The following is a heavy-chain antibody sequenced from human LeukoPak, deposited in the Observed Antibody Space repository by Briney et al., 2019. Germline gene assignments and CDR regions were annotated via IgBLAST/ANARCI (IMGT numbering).Heavy chain of an antibody. CDR2: IYYSGST. CDR3: ARCHYFGSGAYDY. Sequence: PSETLSLTCTVSGGSISNYYWSWIRQPPGKGLEWIGYIYYSGSTNYNPSLKSRVTISVDTSKNQFSLKLSSVTAADTAVYYCARCHYFGSGAYDYWGQGTLVTVSS. V-gene: IGHV4-59*08. J-gene: IGHJ4*02. CDR1: GGSISNYY. D-gene: IGHD3-10*01.